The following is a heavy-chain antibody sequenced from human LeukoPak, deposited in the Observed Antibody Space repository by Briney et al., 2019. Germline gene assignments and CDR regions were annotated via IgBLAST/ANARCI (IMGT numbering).Heavy chain of an antibody. V-gene: IGHV3-23*01. CDR2: ISGSGDNT. J-gene: IGHJ6*03. CDR3: AKEPRYSSSNYYYYYMDV. CDR1: GLTFGSYA. D-gene: IGHD6-6*01. Sequence: GGSLRLSCAASGLTFGSYAMTWVSQAPGKGLEWVSGISGSGDNTYYTDSVKGRFTISRDNSKKTLYLQMNSLRAEDTAVFYCAKEPRYSSSNYYYYYMDVWGKGTTVTVSS.